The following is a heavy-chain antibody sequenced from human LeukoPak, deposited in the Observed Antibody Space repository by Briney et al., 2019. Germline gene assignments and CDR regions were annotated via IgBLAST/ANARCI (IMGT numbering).Heavy chain of an antibody. V-gene: IGHV3-23*01. Sequence: HPGGSLRLSCAVSGFTLRHFAMNWVRQAPGKGLEWVSSIASNGDTFYTDSVKGRFTISRDISENTLYLQMNSLRAEDTAVYYCARLRHYDSSVYRDFTGWYFNLWGRGTLVTVSS. CDR1: GFTLRHFA. J-gene: IGHJ2*01. CDR2: IASNGDT. D-gene: IGHD3-22*01. CDR3: ARLRHYDSSVYRDFTGWYFNL.